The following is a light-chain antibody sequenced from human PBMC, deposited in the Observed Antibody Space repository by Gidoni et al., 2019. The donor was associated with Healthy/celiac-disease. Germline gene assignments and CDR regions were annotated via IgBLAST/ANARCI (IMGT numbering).Light chain of an antibody. CDR2: GAS. J-gene: IGKJ1*01. CDR1: QSIINN. CDR3: QQYNTYSPT. V-gene: IGKV1-5*03. Sequence: DIQMTQSPSTLSASVGDRVTITCRPSQSIINNLAWYQQKPGKAPNLLIYGASSLESGVPSRFSGSGSGTEFTLTISSLQPDDFATYYCQQYNTYSPTFGQGTKVEIK.